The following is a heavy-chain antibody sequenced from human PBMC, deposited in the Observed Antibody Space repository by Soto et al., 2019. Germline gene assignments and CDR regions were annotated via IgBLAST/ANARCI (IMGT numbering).Heavy chain of an antibody. V-gene: IGHV4-59*01. Sequence: QVQLQESGPGLVKPSETLSLTCTVSGGSISGYYWSWIRQPPGKGLEWIGYMYNTGSTVYNPSFKSRVTISVATSKNQFSLKLNSVTAADTAVYSCARDLWGYCGTDCYPLDVWGQGTMVTVSS. J-gene: IGHJ6*02. CDR2: MYNTGST. CDR3: ARDLWGYCGTDCYPLDV. CDR1: GGSISGYY. D-gene: IGHD2-21*02.